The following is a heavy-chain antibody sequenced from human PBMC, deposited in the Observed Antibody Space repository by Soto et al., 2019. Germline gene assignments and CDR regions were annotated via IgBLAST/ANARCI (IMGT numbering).Heavy chain of an antibody. CDR3: ARDHVGSPGDY. V-gene: IGHV6-1*01. J-gene: IGHJ4*02. D-gene: IGHD1-26*01. Sequence: SQSLSFTCAISGDSVSSNIAACNWIRQSPSRGLERLGRTYYRSRWYNEYAVSVKSRITINPDTSKNQFSLQLNSVTPEDTAVYYCARDHVGSPGDYWGQGTLDTVSS. CDR2: TYYRSRWYN. CDR1: GDSVSSNIAA.